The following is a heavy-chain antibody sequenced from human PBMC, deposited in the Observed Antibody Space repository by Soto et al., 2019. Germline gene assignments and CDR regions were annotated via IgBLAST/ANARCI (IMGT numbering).Heavy chain of an antibody. Sequence: GSLRLSCAASGFTFSDYYMSWIRQAPGKGLEWVSYISSSGSTIYYADSVKGRFTISRDNAKNSLYLQMNSLRAEDTAVYYCARAPYYDSSGYYYIMGGYFDYSGQGTLGTVPS. CDR2: ISSSGSTI. CDR1: GFTFSDYY. V-gene: IGHV3-11*01. J-gene: IGHJ4*02. CDR3: ARAPYYDSSGYYYIMGGYFDY. D-gene: IGHD3-22*01.